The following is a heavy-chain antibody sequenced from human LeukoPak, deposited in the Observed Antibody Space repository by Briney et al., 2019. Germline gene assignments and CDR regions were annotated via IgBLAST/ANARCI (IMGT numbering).Heavy chain of an antibody. CDR3: ARLAKYQLLYAGMYNWFDP. J-gene: IGHJ5*02. Sequence: PSETLSLTCTVSGGSISSSSYYWGWIRQPPGKGLERIGSIYYSGSTYYNPSLKSRVTMSVDTSKNQFSLKLSSVTAADTAVYYCARLAKYQLLYAGMYNWFDPWGQGTLVTVSS. CDR1: GGSISSSSYY. D-gene: IGHD2-2*02. CDR2: IYYSGST. V-gene: IGHV4-39*07.